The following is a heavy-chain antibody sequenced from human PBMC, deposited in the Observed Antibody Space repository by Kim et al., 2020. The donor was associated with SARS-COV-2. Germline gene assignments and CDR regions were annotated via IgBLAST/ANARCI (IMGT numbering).Heavy chain of an antibody. Sequence: GGSLRLSCAASGFTVSSNYMSWVRQAPGKGLEWVSVIYSGGSTYYADSVKGRFTISRDNSKNTLYLQMNSLRAEDTAVYYCARGKVLRFLEWLSGFDYWGQGTLVTVSS. CDR2: IYSGGST. J-gene: IGHJ4*02. D-gene: IGHD3-3*01. V-gene: IGHV3-66*01. CDR1: GFTVSSNY. CDR3: ARGKVLRFLEWLSGFDY.